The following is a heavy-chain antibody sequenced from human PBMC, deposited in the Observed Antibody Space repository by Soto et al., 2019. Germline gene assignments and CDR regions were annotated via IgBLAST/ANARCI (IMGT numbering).Heavy chain of an antibody. V-gene: IGHV4-38-2*01. CDR3: ARAGEDYDSSGYPRD. CDR2: IYHSGST. CDR1: GYSISSGYY. D-gene: IGHD3-22*01. J-gene: IGHJ4*02. Sequence: NPSETLSLTCAVSGYSISSGYYWGWIRQPPGKGLEWIGSIYHSGSTYYNPSLKSRVTISVDTSKNQFSLKLSSVTAADTAVYYCARAGEDYDSSGYPRDWGQGTLVTVSS.